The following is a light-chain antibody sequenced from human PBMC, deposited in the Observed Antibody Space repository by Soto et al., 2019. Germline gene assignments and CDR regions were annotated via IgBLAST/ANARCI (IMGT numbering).Light chain of an antibody. CDR3: QQYNSYPWT. CDR2: NAF. CDR1: LSISGW. V-gene: IGKV1-5*01. Sequence: DIQLTQSPSTLSASIGDTVTITCRASLSISGWLAWYQQAPGKAPKLLIFNAFTLQRGVPSRFRGGGSGTEFTLTISSLHPDDSAIYYCQQYNSYPWTFGQGTKVDIK. J-gene: IGKJ1*01.